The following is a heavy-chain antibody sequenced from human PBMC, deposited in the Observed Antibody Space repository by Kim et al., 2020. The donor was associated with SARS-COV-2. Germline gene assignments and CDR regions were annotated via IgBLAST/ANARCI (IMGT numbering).Heavy chain of an antibody. Sequence: GGSLRLSCAASGFTFSSYGMYWVRQAPGKGLEWVAVISYDGSNKYYADSVKGRFTISRDNSKNTLYLQMNSLRAEDTAVYYCALAVAGGYYYGMDVWGQG. D-gene: IGHD6-19*01. CDR2: ISYDGSNK. V-gene: IGHV3-33*05. J-gene: IGHJ6*02. CDR3: ALAVAGGYYYGMDV. CDR1: GFTFSSYG.